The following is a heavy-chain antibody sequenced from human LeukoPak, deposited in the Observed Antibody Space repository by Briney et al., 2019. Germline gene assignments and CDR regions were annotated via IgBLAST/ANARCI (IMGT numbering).Heavy chain of an antibody. Sequence: GGSLRLSCTASGFTFTNACMTWVRQAPGQGLEWIGRIKSNGDGETTDYAAFVKGRFSMSRDDSRATMYLQMYSLEAEDTAVYYCTTDRGATMIRGVIVCWGQGALVTVSS. CDR3: TTDRGATMIRGVIVC. CDR1: GFTFTNAC. D-gene: IGHD3-10*01. J-gene: IGHJ1*01. V-gene: IGHV3-15*05. CDR2: IKSNGDGETT.